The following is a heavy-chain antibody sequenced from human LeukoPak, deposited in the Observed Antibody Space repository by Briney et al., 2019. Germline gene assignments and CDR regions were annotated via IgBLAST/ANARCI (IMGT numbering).Heavy chain of an antibody. CDR2: INWNGGST. J-gene: IGHJ6*03. CDR3: ARVQLVDYYYYSYMDV. D-gene: IGHD6-6*01. CDR1: GFIFDDYG. V-gene: IGHV3-20*04. Sequence: GPGRSLRLSCAAFGFIFDDYGMSWVRQAPGKGLEWVSGINWNGGSTGYADSVKGRFTISRDNAKNSLYLQMNSLRAEDTALYYCARVQLVDYYYYSYMDVWGEGTTVTVSS.